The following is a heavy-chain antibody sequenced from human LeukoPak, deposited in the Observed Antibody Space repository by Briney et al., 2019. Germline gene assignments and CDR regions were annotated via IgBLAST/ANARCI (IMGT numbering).Heavy chain of an antibody. CDR3: AREHWLSDYYYGMDV. V-gene: IGHV4-59*01. J-gene: IGHJ6*02. D-gene: IGHD3-9*01. Sequence: SETLSLTCTVSGGSISSYYWSWIRQPPGKGLEWIGYIYYSGSTNCNPSLKSRVTISVDTSKNQFSLQLSSVPAADTAVYYCAREHWLSDYYYGMDVWGQGTTVTVSS. CDR1: GGSISSYY. CDR2: IYYSGST.